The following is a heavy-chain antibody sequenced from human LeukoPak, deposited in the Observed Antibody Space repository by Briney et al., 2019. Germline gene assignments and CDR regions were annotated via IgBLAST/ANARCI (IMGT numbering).Heavy chain of an antibody. CDR3: AKGMVDGSGSYWFDY. D-gene: IGHD3-10*01. CDR2: ISSSGSTI. CDR1: GFTLSDYY. J-gene: IGHJ4*02. V-gene: IGHV3-11*04. Sequence: GGSLRLSCAASGFTLSDYYMSWIRQAPGKGLGWVSYISSSGSTIYYADSVKGRFTISRDNSKNTLYLQKNSLRAEDTAVYYCAKGMVDGSGSYWFDYWGQGTLVTVSS.